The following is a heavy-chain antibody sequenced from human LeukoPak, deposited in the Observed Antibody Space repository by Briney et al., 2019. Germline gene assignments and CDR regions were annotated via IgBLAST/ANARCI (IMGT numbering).Heavy chain of an antibody. Sequence: GRSLRLSCAASGFTFSSYGMHWVRQAPGKGLEWVAIISYDGSKKYYGDSVKGRFTISRDNSKNTLYLQMNTLRAEDTAVYYCLRWRGHAFFESWGQGTLVTVSS. V-gene: IGHV3-33*05. D-gene: IGHD3-16*01. CDR2: ISYDGSKK. CDR1: GFTFSSYG. CDR3: LRWRGHAFFES. J-gene: IGHJ5*01.